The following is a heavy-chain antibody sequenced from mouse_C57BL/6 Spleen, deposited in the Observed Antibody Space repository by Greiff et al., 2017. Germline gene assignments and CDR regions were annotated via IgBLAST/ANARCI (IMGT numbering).Heavy chain of an antibody. D-gene: IGHD1-1*01. CDR1: GYAFSSYW. Sequence: QVQLKESGAELVKPGASVKISCKASGYAFSSYWMNWVKQRPGKGLEWIGQIYPGDGDTNYNGKFKGKATLTADKSSSTAYMQLSSLTSEDSAVYFCARFTTVSSDAMDYWGQGTSVTVSS. CDR2: IYPGDGDT. V-gene: IGHV1-80*01. CDR3: ARFTTVSSDAMDY. J-gene: IGHJ4*01.